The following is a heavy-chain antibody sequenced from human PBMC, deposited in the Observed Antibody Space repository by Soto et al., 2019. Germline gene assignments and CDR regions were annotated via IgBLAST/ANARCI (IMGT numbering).Heavy chain of an antibody. Sequence: EVRLLESGEGLVQPGGSLKLSCAASGFTFSSYAMSWVRQAPGKGLEWVSSIGGSGGNTYYADSVKGRLTISRDNSKNTLFLKMNRLRAEDTGEYCCARVVRYFDAPYGMDVWGHGTTVTVSS. CDR1: GFTFSSYA. V-gene: IGHV3-23*01. J-gene: IGHJ6*02. CDR2: IGGSGGNT. D-gene: IGHD3-9*01. CDR3: ARVVRYFDAPYGMDV.